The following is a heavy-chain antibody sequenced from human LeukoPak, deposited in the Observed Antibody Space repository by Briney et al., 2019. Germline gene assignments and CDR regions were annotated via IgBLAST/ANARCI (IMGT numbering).Heavy chain of an antibody. CDR2: IRHDGSNK. J-gene: IGHJ4*02. CDR3: ARDSSGYDH. CDR1: GFTFSSYA. D-gene: IGHD3-22*01. V-gene: IGHV3-30*02. Sequence: GGSLRLSCAASGFTFSSYAMSWVRQAPGKGLEWVAFIRHDGSNKNYAESVKGRFTISRDNSKNTLYLHMDSLSAEDTAVYYCARDSSGYDHWGQGTPVTVSS.